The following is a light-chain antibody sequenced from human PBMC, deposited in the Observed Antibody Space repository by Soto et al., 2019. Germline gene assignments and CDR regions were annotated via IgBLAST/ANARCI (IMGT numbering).Light chain of an antibody. CDR1: QSVGTS. CDR2: DAS. CDR3: QQRSSWPPRVT. V-gene: IGKV3-11*01. J-gene: IGKJ3*01. Sequence: EIVLTQSPATLSLSPGERATLSCRASQSVGTSLAWYQQKPGQAPRLLIFDASNRATGIPARFSGSGSGTDFTLTISSLEPEDFAVYYCQQRSSWPPRVTFGPGTKVDIK.